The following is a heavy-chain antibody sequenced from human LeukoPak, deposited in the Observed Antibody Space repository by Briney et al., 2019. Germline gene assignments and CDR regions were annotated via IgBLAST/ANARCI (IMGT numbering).Heavy chain of an antibody. D-gene: IGHD2-15*01. J-gene: IGHJ6*02. CDR1: GGSISSSSYY. CDR3: AREERVAATYYYYYGMDV. CDR2: IYYSGST. V-gene: IGHV4-39*07. Sequence: SETLSLTCTVSGGSISSSSYYWGWIRQPPGKGLEWIGSIYYSGSTYYNPSLKSRVTISVDTSKNQFSLKLSSVTAADTAVYYCAREERVAATYYYYYGMDVWGQGTTVTVSS.